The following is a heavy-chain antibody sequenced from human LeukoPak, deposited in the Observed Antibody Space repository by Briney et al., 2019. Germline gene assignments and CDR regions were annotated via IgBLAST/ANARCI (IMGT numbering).Heavy chain of an antibody. J-gene: IGHJ6*02. V-gene: IGHV4-39*07. CDR1: GGSISSSSYY. Sequence: SETLSLTCTVSGGSISSSSYYWGWIRQPPGKGLEWIGEINHSGSTNYNPSLKSRVTISVDTSKNQFSLKLSSVTAADTAVYYCARGSDPFNDVWGQGTTVTVSS. CDR2: INHSGST. CDR3: ARGSDPFNDV.